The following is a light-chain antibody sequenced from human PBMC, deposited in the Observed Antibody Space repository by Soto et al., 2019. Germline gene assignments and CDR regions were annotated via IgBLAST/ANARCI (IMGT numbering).Light chain of an antibody. CDR3: QQYSNWPPIT. CDR1: KSVSNH. Sequence: ETGMTRAPRTLSVSLWAPSPLSFIASKSVSNHLAWYQQKPGQDPRLLLYATSTRATGIPARFSGSGSGTEFTLTISSLQSEDFAVYYCQQYSNWPPITFGQGTRLEI. J-gene: IGKJ5*01. CDR2: ATS. V-gene: IGKV3-15*01.